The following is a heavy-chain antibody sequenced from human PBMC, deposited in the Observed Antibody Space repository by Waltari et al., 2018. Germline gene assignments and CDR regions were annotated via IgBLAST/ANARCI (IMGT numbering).Heavy chain of an antibody. CDR1: GYSFSDYY. D-gene: IGHD6-6*01. CDR2: INPNSGGT. CDR3: ARDLSTMTAHPGY. V-gene: IGHV1-2*02. Sequence: QVQLVQSGAEVKKPGASVKVSCQASGYSFSDYYISWVRQAPGQGLEWMGWINPNSGGTIYAQKFQGRVTITRDTSISTAYMELSRLRSDDTAVYYCARDLSTMTAHPGYWGQGTLVTVSS. J-gene: IGHJ4*02.